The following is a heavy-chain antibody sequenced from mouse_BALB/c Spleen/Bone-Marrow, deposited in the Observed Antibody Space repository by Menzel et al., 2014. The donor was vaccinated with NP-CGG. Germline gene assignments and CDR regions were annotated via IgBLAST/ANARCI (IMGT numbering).Heavy chain of an antibody. CDR1: GYAFTNHW. V-gene: IGHV1-63*01. J-gene: IGHJ2*01. Sequence: VQLQQSGAELVRPGTSVKISCKASGYAFTNHWLGWVKQRPGHGLEWIGDIYPGSGNTYYNEKFKGKATLTADKSSSTAYMQLSSLTSEDSAVYFCARWDYGNSYYFDYWGQGTTLTVSS. CDR2: IYPGSGNT. CDR3: ARWDYGNSYYFDY. D-gene: IGHD2-1*01.